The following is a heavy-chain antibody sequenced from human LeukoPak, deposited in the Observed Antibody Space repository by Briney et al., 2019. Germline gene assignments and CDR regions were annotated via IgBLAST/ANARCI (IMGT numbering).Heavy chain of an antibody. V-gene: IGHV1-2*02. CDR3: ANQNQYSYGYYFDY. D-gene: IGHD5-18*01. CDR1: GGTLNSHT. J-gene: IGHJ4*02. Sequence: ASVKVSCKASGGTLNSHTFSWVRQAPGQGLEWMGWINPNSGGTNYAQKFQGRVTMTRDTSISTAYMELSRLRSDDTAVYYCANQNQYSYGYYFDYWSQGTLVTVSS. CDR2: INPNSGGT.